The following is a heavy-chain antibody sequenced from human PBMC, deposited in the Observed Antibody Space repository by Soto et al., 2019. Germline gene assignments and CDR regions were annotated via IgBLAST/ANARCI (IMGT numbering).Heavy chain of an antibody. V-gene: IGHV1-8*01. CDR2: MNPNSGNT. D-gene: IGHD3-3*01. CDR3: ARASRFEWLLSYYYYYSYGMDV. J-gene: IGHJ6*02. Sequence: ASVKVSCKASGYTFTSYDINWVRQATGQGLEWMGWMNPNSGNTGYAQKFQGRVTMTRNTSISTAYMELSSLRSEDTAVYYCARASRFEWLLSYYYYYSYGMDVWGQGTTVTVSS. CDR1: GYTFTSYD.